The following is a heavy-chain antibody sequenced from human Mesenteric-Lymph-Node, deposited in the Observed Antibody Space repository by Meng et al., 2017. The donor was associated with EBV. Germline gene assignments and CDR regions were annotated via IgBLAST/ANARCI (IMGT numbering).Heavy chain of an antibody. Sequence: APGQGRPSGPLSLTSPGSRKLISRTDWWSWVRQPPGKGLEWIGEIYYSGSANYNPSLKSRVTMSVDKSKNQFSLKLSSVTAADTAVYYCARDGSYGYFDYWGQGTLVTVSS. CDR1: RKLISRTDW. V-gene: IGHV4-4*02. J-gene: IGHJ4*02. CDR3: ARDGSYGYFDY. CDR2: IYYSGSA. D-gene: IGHD1-26*01.